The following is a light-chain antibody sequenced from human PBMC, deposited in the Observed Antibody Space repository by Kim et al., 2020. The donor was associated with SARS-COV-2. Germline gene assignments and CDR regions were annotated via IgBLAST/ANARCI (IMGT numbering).Light chain of an antibody. V-gene: IGKV1-39*01. CDR3: QQSYSTPYI. J-gene: IGKJ2*01. Sequence: DIQVTQSPSSLSASVGDRVTITCRASQNIRNYLNWYQQKPGKAPKVLIYAASSLQGGVPSRFSGGGSGTDFTLTISSLQPEDSATYYRQQSYSTPYIFGQGTKLEI. CDR2: AAS. CDR1: QNIRNY.